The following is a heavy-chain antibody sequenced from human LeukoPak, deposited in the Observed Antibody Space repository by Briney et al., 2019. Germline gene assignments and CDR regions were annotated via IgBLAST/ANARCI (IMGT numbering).Heavy chain of an antibody. J-gene: IGHJ4*02. CDR2: ISGSGGST. CDR3: AKDRAVRGVIITFLDY. CDR1: GFTFSSYA. Sequence: GGSLRLSRAASGFTFSSYAMSWVRQAPGKGLEWVSAISGSGGSTYYADSVKGRFTISRDNSKNTLYLQMNSLRAEDTAVYYCAKDRAVRGVIITFLDYWGQGTLVTVSS. V-gene: IGHV3-23*01. D-gene: IGHD3-10*01.